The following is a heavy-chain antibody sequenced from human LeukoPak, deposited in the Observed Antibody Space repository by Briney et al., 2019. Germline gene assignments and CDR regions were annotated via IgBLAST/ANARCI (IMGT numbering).Heavy chain of an antibody. V-gene: IGHV3-23*01. Sequence: PGGPLRLSCAASGFTFSNYAMSWVRQAPGKGLEWVSGISGSGGSTYYADSVKGRFSISRDNSKNTLYLQMNSLRAEDTAVYYCAKQIASTGRSYYYYSMDVWGQGTTVTVSS. D-gene: IGHD1-14*01. J-gene: IGHJ6*02. CDR2: ISGSGGST. CDR1: GFTFSNYA. CDR3: AKQIASTGRSYYYYSMDV.